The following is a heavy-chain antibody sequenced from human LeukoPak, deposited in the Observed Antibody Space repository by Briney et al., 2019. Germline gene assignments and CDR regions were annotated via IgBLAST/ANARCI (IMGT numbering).Heavy chain of an antibody. D-gene: IGHD4-11*01. Sequence: GGSLRLSCAASGFTFSGYRMHWVRQGPGKGLVWVSRINSDGNSINYADSVKGRFTISRDNAKNTLYLQMNSLRAEDTAVYYCARDRGNYGSDYWGQGTLVTVSP. CDR3: ARDRGNYGSDY. V-gene: IGHV3-74*01. CDR2: INSDGNSI. CDR1: GFTFSGYR. J-gene: IGHJ4*02.